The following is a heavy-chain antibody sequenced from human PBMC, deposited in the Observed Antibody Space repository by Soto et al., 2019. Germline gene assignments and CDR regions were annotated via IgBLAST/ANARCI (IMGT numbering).Heavy chain of an antibody. Sequence: QLQLQESGPGLVKPSETLSLTCTVSGGSISSSSYYWGWIRQPPGKGLEWIGSIYYSGSTYYNPSLKRRVTISVDTSKHQFSLKLSSVTAADTAVYYCASTAGYGHSIFDYWGQGTLVTVSS. CDR3: ASTAGYGHSIFDY. CDR2: IYYSGST. J-gene: IGHJ4*02. D-gene: IGHD5-18*01. CDR1: GGSISSSSYY. V-gene: IGHV4-39*01.